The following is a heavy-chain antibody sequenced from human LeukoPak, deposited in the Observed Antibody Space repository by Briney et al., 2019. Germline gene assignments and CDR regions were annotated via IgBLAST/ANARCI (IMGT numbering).Heavy chain of an antibody. CDR3: ARGSIVPAKYLYYYYYMDV. J-gene: IGHJ6*03. D-gene: IGHD2-2*01. CDR1: GYTFTSYG. CDR2: ISAYNGNT. V-gene: IGHV1-18*01. Sequence: ASVKVSCKASGYTFTSYGISWVRQAPGQGLEWMGWISAYNGNTNYAQKLQGRVTMTTDTSTSTAYMELRSLRSDDTAVYYCARGSIVPAKYLYYYYYMDVWAKGPRSPSP.